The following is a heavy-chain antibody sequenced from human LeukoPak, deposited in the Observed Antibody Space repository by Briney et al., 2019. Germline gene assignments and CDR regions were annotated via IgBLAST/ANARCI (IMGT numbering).Heavy chain of an antibody. CDR2: IYHSGST. J-gene: IGHJ3*02. CDR1: GGSISSGGYY. V-gene: IGHV4-30-2*01. Sequence: SETLSLTCTVSGGSISSGGYYWSWIRQPPGKGLEWIGYIYHSGSTYYNPSLKSRITISVDRSKNQFSLKLSSVTAADTAVYYCARVDIWGQGTMVTVSS. CDR3: ARVDI.